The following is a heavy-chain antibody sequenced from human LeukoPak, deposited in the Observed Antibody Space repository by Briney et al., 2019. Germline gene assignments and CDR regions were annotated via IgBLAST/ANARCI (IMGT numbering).Heavy chain of an antibody. Sequence: PGGSLRLSCTASEFTFSSFAMYWVRQAPGKGLEWVALISYDGSNKYYADSVKGRFTISRDNSKNTLYLQMNSLRAEDTAVYYCARFYANEWELPHWGQGTLVTVSS. CDR3: ARFYANEWELPH. D-gene: IGHD1-26*01. CDR2: ISYDGSNK. J-gene: IGHJ4*02. V-gene: IGHV3-30*04. CDR1: EFTFSSFA.